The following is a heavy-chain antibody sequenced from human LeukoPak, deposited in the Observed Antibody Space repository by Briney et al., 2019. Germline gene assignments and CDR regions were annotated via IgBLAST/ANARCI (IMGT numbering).Heavy chain of an antibody. Sequence: AVTLSLSCTASGFTFNSYWMHWVRQAPGKGLVWVSRINSDGSSTSYADSVKGRFTISRDNAKNTLYLQLSSLRAEDTAVYYCARGDPSDYWGQGTLVTVSS. J-gene: IGHJ4*02. CDR2: INSDGSST. CDR3: ARGDPSDY. V-gene: IGHV3-74*01. CDR1: GFTFNSYW.